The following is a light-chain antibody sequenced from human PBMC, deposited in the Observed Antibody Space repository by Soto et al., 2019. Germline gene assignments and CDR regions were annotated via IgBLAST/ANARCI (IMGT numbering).Light chain of an antibody. CDR1: SSNIGSNT. V-gene: IGLV1-44*01. J-gene: IGLJ2*01. Sequence: QSVLTQPPSVSGTPGQRVTISCSGSSSNIGSNTVNWYQQLPGTAPKLLIYSHNQRASGVPDRFSGSKSGTSASLAISGLQSEDEADYYCAAWDDSLNGVVFGGGTKLTVL. CDR2: SHN. CDR3: AAWDDSLNGVV.